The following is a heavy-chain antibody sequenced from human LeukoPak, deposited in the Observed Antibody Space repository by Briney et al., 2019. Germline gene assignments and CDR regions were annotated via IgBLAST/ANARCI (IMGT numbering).Heavy chain of an antibody. Sequence: SETLSLTCAVSGYSISSGYHWGWIRQPPGKGLEWIGSIYHSGSTYYKPSLKSRITISVDTSKNHFSLKLSSVTAADTAVYYCARIVVAGPIDYWGQGTLATVSS. CDR3: ARIVVAGPIDY. J-gene: IGHJ4*02. D-gene: IGHD6-19*01. V-gene: IGHV4-38-2*01. CDR2: IYHSGST. CDR1: GYSISSGYH.